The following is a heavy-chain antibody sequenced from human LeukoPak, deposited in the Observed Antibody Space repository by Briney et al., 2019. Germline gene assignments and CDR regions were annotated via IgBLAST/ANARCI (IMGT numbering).Heavy chain of an antibody. CDR3: ARVEYYYGSGSYYNGASYYYYMDV. V-gene: IGHV3-21*01. CDR2: ISSSSSYI. D-gene: IGHD3-10*01. CDR1: GFTFSSYS. Sequence: PGGSLRLSCAASGFTFSSYSMNWVRQAPGKGLEWVSSISSSSSYIYYADSVKGRFTISRDNAKNSLYLQMNSLRAEDTAVYYCARVEYYYGSGSYYNGASYYYYMDVWGKGTTVTISS. J-gene: IGHJ6*03.